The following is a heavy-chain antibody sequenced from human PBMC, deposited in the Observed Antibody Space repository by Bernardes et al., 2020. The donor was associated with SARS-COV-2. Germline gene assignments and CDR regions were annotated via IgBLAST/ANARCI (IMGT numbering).Heavy chain of an antibody. Sequence: GRSLRVCCVASGFTFSSSAVRWVRQAPGKGLEWVAGISASGGTTDYDDSVKGRFTISRDNSKNTLYLQMNSLRTEDTAVYYCGKVTDGYISDWGQGTLVTVSS. CDR3: GKVTDGYISD. V-gene: IGHV3-23*01. J-gene: IGHJ4*02. D-gene: IGHD2-21*01. CDR2: ISASGGTT. CDR1: GFTFSSSA.